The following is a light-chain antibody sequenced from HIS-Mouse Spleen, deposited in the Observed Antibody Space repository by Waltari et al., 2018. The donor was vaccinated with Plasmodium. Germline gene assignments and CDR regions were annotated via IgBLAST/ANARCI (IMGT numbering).Light chain of an antibody. CDR3: AAWDDSLNGPV. CDR1: SSNIGSNT. CDR2: SNN. V-gene: IGLV1-44*01. J-gene: IGLJ3*02. Sequence: QSVLTQPPSASGTPGQRLTISCSGSSSNIGSNTVNWYQQLPGTAPKRLIYSNNQRPSGVPDRFSGSKSGTSASLAISGLQSEDEADYYCAAWDDSLNGPVFGGGTKLTVL.